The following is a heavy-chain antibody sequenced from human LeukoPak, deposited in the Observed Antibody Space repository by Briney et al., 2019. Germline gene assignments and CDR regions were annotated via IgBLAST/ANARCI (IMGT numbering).Heavy chain of an antibody. V-gene: IGHV3-48*03. CDR1: GLTFSSYE. CDR3: ARDSRGYCSSTSCPDRRFDY. Sequence: PGGSLRLSCAASGLTFSSYEMNWVRQAPGKGLEWVSYISSSGSTIYYADSVKGRFTISRDNAKNSLYLQMNSLRAEDTAVYYCARDSRGYCSSTSCPDRRFDYWGQGTLVTVSS. D-gene: IGHD2-2*01. J-gene: IGHJ4*02. CDR2: ISSSGSTI.